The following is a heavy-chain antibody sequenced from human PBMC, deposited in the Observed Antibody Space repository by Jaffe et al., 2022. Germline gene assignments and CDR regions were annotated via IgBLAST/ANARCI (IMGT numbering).Heavy chain of an antibody. CDR1: GFTFSSYA. CDR2: ISGSGGST. D-gene: IGHD6-19*01. V-gene: IGHV3-23*01. J-gene: IGHJ4*02. Sequence: EVQLLESGGGLVQPGGSLRLSCAASGFTFSSYAMSWVRQAPGKGLEWVSAISGSGGSTYYADSVKGRFTISRDNSKNTLYLQMNSLRAEDTAVYYCANDEVPYSSGWYHFDYWGQGTLVTVSS. CDR3: ANDEVPYSSGWYHFDY.